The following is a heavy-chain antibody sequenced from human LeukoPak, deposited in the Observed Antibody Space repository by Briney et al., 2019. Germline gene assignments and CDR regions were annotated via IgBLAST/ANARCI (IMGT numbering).Heavy chain of an antibody. D-gene: IGHD3-22*01. V-gene: IGHV3-21*01. J-gene: IGHJ1*01. Sequence: GGSLRLSCAASGFTFSSYSMNWVRQAPGKGLEWVSSISSSSSYIYYADSVKGRFTISRDNAKNSLYLQMNSLRAEDTAVYYCAKAVRTTIVYFHHWGQGTLVTVSS. CDR2: ISSSSSYI. CDR3: AKAVRTTIVYFHH. CDR1: GFTFSSYS.